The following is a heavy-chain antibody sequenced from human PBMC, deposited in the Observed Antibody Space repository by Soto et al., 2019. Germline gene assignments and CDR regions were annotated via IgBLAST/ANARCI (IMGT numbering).Heavy chain of an antibody. V-gene: IGHV3-23*01. CDR3: AKAPSYSLVATTPGY. CDR2: ISGSGGST. Sequence: EVQLLESGGGLVQPGGSLRLSCAASGFTFSSYAMSWVRQAPGKGLEWVSAISGSGGSTYYADSVKGRFTISRDNSKNTLYLQMNSLRAEETPVYYGAKAPSYSLVATTPGYWGQGTLVTLSS. J-gene: IGHJ4*02. D-gene: IGHD5-12*01. CDR1: GFTFSSYA.